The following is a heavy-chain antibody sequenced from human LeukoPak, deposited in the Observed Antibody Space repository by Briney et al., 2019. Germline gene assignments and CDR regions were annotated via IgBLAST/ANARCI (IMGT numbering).Heavy chain of an antibody. Sequence: ASVKVSCKASGYTFTSYDMNWVRQATGQGLEWMGWMNPNSGNTGYAQKFQGRVTMTRNTSISTANMELSSLRSEDTAVYYCARGSGSSWKYYYYYYGMDVWGQGTTVTVSS. CDR1: GYTFTSYD. V-gene: IGHV1-8*01. J-gene: IGHJ6*02. CDR2: MNPNSGNT. CDR3: ARGSGSSWKYYYYYYGMDV. D-gene: IGHD6-13*01.